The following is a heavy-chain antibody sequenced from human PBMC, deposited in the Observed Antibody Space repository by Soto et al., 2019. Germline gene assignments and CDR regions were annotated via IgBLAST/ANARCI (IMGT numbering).Heavy chain of an antibody. V-gene: IGHV3-33*01. D-gene: IGHD6-19*01. CDR3: AAVQGIAVAPIDY. CDR1: GFTFSSYG. CDR2: IWYDGSNK. Sequence: GGSLRLSCAASGFTFSSYGMHWVRQAPGKGLEWVAVIWYDGSNKYYADSVKGRFTISRDNSKNTLYLQMNSLRAEDTAVYYCAAVQGIAVAPIDYWGQGTLVTSPQ. J-gene: IGHJ4*02.